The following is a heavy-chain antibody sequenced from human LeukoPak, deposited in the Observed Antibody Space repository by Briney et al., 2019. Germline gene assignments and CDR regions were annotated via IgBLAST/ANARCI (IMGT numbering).Heavy chain of an antibody. J-gene: IGHJ5*02. D-gene: IGHD3-3*01. CDR2: IKQDGSEK. CDR1: GFTFSNYW. CDR3: ARAAWHYDFWSGYVNWFDP. V-gene: IGHV3-7*01. Sequence: GGSLRLSCEGSGFTFSNYWMSWVRQAPGKGLEWVANIKQDGSEKYYVDSVKGRFTISRDNAKNSLYLQMNSLRAEDTAVYYCARAAWHYDFWSGYVNWFDPWGQGTLVTVSS.